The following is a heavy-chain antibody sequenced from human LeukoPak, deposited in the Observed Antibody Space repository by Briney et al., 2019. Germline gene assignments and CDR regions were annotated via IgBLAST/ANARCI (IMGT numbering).Heavy chain of an antibody. V-gene: IGHV3-21*01. CDR3: ARDHTSQYQLLYPYYYYYYGMDV. CDR1: GFTFSSYS. CDR2: ISSSSSYI. D-gene: IGHD2-2*02. Sequence: GGSLRLSCAASGFTFSSYSMNWVRQAPGKGLEWVSSISSSSSYIYYADSVKGRFAISRDNAKNSLYLQMNSLRAEDTAVYYCARDHTSQYQLLYPYYYYYYGMDVWGQGTTVTVSS. J-gene: IGHJ6*02.